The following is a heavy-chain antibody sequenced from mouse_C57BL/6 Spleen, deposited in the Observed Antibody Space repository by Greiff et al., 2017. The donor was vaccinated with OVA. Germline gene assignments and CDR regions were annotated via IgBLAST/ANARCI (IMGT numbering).Heavy chain of an antibody. D-gene: IGHD2-3*01. J-gene: IGHJ4*01. V-gene: IGHV1-64*01. CDR2: IHPNSGST. Sequence: QVQLQQPGAELVKPGASVKLSCKASGYTFTSYWMHWVKQRPGQGLEWIGMIHPNSGSTNYNEKFKSKATLTVDKSSSTAYMQLSSLTSEDSAVYYCARCLYDGYIYAMDYWGQGTSVTVSS. CDR1: GYTFTSYW. CDR3: ARCLYDGYIYAMDY.